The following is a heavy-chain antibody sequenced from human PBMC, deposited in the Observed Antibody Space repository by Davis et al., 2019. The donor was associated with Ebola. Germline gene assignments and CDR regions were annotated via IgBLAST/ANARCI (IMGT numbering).Heavy chain of an antibody. V-gene: IGHV1-46*01. D-gene: IGHD1-26*01. CDR1: GYPFINYW. CDR3: ARLEGLGGTYTD. CDR2: IKPNGAIT. J-gene: IGHJ4*02. Sequence: ASVTVSCKTSGYPFINYWIHWVRQAPGQGLEWMGIIKPNGAITTYAQRFQGRITMTRDTSTSTIYMALSSLTAEDTAVYYCARLEGLGGTYTDWGQGTLVTVSS.